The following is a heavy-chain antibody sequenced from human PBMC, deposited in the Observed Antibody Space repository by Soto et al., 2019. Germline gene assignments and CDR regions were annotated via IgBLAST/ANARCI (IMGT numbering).Heavy chain of an antibody. CDR3: ASRTSGWYFDY. J-gene: IGHJ4*02. CDR1: GFTFSSYA. D-gene: IGHD6-19*01. Sequence: GGSLRLSCAASGFTFSSYAMWWVRQAPGKGLECVSAISGGGETTYYADSVKGRFTISRDNSKNTLYLQMNSLRAEDTAVYYCASRTSGWYFDYWGQGTLVTVSS. CDR2: ISGGGETT. V-gene: IGHV3-23*01.